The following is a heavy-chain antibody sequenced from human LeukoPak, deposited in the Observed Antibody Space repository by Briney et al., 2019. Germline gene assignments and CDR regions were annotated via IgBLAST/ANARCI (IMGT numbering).Heavy chain of an antibody. CDR1: GFTFSSYA. CDR3: AKDLDSSGYLFDY. V-gene: IGHV3-23*01. CDR2: ISGSGGST. J-gene: IGHJ4*02. Sequence: GGSLTLSCAASGFTFSSYAMSRVRQAPGKGLEWVSAISGSGGSTYYADSVKGRFTISRDNSKNTLYLQMNSLRAEDTAVYYCAKDLDSSGYLFDYWGQGTLVTVSS. D-gene: IGHD3-22*01.